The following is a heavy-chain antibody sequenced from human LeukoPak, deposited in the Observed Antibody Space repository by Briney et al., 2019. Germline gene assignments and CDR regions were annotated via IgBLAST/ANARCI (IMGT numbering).Heavy chain of an antibody. V-gene: IGHV3-21*01. CDR3: ARDEYCGGDCYESDAFDI. CDR1: GFTFSSYS. Sequence: PGGSLRFSCAASGFTFSSYSMNWVRQAPGKGLEWVSSISSSSSYIYYADSVKGRFTISRDNAKNSLYLQMNSLRAEDTAVYYCARDEYCGGDCYESDAFDIWGQGTMVTVSS. D-gene: IGHD2-21*02. J-gene: IGHJ3*02. CDR2: ISSSSSYI.